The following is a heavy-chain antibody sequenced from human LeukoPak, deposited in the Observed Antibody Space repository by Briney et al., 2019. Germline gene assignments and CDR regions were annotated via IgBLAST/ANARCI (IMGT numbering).Heavy chain of an antibody. V-gene: IGHV1-3*03. Sequence: ASVKVSCKASGYTFTSYGISWVRQAPGQGLEWMGWINAGNGNTKYSQEFQGRVTITRDTSASTAYMELSSLRSEDMAVYYCARTPAPVGTDNWFDPWGQGTLVTVSS. CDR3: ARTPAPVGTDNWFDP. D-gene: IGHD3-10*01. CDR2: INAGNGNT. J-gene: IGHJ5*02. CDR1: GYTFTSYG.